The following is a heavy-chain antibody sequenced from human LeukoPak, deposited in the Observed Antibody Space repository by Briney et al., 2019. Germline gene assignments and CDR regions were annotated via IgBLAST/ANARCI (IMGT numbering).Heavy chain of an antibody. D-gene: IGHD4-17*01. J-gene: IGHJ6*02. CDR2: IYSGGST. CDR1: GFTVSGNY. Sequence: GGSLRLSCAASGFTVSGNYMSWVRQAPGKGLEWVSVIYSGGSTYYADSVKGRFTISRDNSKNTLYLQMNSLRAKDTAVYYCARDDYGDGYYYYGMDVWGQGTTVTVSS. V-gene: IGHV3-53*01. CDR3: ARDDYGDGYYYYGMDV.